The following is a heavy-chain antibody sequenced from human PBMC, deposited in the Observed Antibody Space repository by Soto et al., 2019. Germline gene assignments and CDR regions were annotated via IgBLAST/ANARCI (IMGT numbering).Heavy chain of an antibody. CDR3: SRDRRAAAGKIYNWFDP. J-gene: IGHJ5*02. V-gene: IGHV6-1*01. D-gene: IGHD6-13*01. Sequence: SQTLSLTCAISGVSVSSNSAAWNWISQSPSRGLEWLGRTSYRSKWYNDYAVSVKSRITINPDTSKNQSSLQLNSVTPEDTAVYYFSRDRRAAAGKIYNWFDPWGQGTLVTVSS. CDR1: GVSVSSNSAA. CDR2: TSYRSKWYN.